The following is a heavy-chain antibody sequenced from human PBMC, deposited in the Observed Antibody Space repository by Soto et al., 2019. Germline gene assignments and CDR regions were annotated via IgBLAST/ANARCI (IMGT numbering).Heavy chain of an antibody. CDR3: AKSYQLLFYYYYYGMDV. V-gene: IGHV3-30*18. J-gene: IGHJ6*02. CDR2: ISYDGSNK. CDR1: GFTFSSYG. D-gene: IGHD2-2*01. Sequence: PGGSMRLSCAASGFTFSSYGMHWVRQAPGKGLKWVAVISYDGSNKYYADSVKGRFTISRDNSKNTLYLQMNSLGAEDTAVYYCAKSYQLLFYYYYYGMDVWGQGTTVTVSS.